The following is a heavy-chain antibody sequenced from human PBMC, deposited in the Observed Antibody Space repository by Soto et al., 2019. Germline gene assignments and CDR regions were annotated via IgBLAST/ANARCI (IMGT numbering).Heavy chain of an antibody. D-gene: IGHD2-15*01. CDR1: GFTFSSYW. J-gene: IGHJ4*02. CDR3: ARGSALGVAADVLPLI. V-gene: IGHV3-7*01. Sequence: EVQLVESGGGLVQPGGSLRLSCAASGFTFSSYWMSWVRQAPGKGLEWVANIKQDGSEKYYVDSVKGRFTISRDNAKNSLYLQMNSLRAEDTAVYYCARGSALGVAADVLPLIWGQGTLVTVSS. CDR2: IKQDGSEK.